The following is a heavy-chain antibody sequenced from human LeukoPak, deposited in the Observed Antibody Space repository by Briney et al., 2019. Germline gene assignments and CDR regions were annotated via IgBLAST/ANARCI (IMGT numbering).Heavy chain of an antibody. CDR3: ARDRYYIFDY. Sequence: GGSLRLSCAASGFTFSSTWMNSVRQGPGKGLEWVSRITSDGSSTIYADSVKGRFTISRDNAKSTVYLQMNSLRAEDTAVYFCARDRYYIFDYWGQGAPVTVSS. CDR1: GFTFSSTW. J-gene: IGHJ4*02. D-gene: IGHD3-10*01. CDR2: ITSDGSST. V-gene: IGHV3-74*01.